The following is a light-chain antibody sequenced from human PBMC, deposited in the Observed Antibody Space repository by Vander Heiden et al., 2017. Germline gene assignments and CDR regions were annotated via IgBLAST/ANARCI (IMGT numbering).Light chain of an antibody. CDR3: QQLSIYPRT. CDR1: QGITSA. J-gene: IGKJ2*01. V-gene: IGKV1-13*02. CDR2: DAT. Sequence: AIQLTQSPSSLYTSVGARVTITCRASQGITSALAWYQQKPGKRPELLIYDATSLETGVPLRFSGSGSGTDFTLTISSLQPEDAATYFCQQLSIYPRTFGQGTKLEIK.